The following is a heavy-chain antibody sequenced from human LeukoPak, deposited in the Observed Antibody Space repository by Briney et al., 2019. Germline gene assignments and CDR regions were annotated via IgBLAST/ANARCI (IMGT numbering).Heavy chain of an antibody. D-gene: IGHD6-19*01. CDR2: IYYSGST. CDR3: ARELTNGWYYFDY. V-gene: IGHV4-39*07. Sequence: SETLSLTCTVSGGSISSSSYYWGWIRQPPGKGLEWIGSIYYSGSTYYNPSLKSRVTISVDTSKNQFSLKLSSVTAADTAVYYCARELTNGWYYFDYWGQGTLVTVSS. J-gene: IGHJ4*02. CDR1: GGSISSSSYY.